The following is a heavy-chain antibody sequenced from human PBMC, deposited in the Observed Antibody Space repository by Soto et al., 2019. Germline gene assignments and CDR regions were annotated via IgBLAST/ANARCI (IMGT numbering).Heavy chain of an antibody. J-gene: IGHJ4*02. V-gene: IGHV3-23*01. CDR2: ISGSGAGT. CDR3: AKRDGYYLDF. D-gene: IGHD3-22*01. CDR1: GFSFSNYA. Sequence: GGSLRLSCGVSGFSFSNYAMSWVRQAPGKGLEWVSAISGSGAGTYYADSVKGRFTISRDNSKNTLYLQMSSLRVEDTAVYYCAKRDGYYLDFWGPGTLVTVSP.